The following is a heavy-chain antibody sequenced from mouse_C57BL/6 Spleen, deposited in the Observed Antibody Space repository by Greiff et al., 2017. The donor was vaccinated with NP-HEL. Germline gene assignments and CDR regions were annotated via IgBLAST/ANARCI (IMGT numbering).Heavy chain of an antibody. V-gene: IGHV1-82*01. D-gene: IGHD1-1*01. CDR3: ARRGTTVVAEDYYAMDY. J-gene: IGHJ4*01. CDR1: GYAFSSSW. CDR2: IYPGDGDT. Sequence: VQLQQSGPELVKPGASVKISCKASGYAFSSSWMNWVKQRPGKGLEWIGRIYPGDGDTNYNGKFKGKATLTADKSSSTAYMQLSSLTSEDSAVYFCARRGTTVVAEDYYAMDYWGQGTSVTVSS.